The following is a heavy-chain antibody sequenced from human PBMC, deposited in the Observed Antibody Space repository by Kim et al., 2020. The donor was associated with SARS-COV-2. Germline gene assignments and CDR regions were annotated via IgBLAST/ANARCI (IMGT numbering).Heavy chain of an antibody. V-gene: IGHV3-21*01. CDR2: ISSSSSYI. Sequence: GGSLRLSCAASGFTFSSYSMNWVRQAPGKGLEWVSSISSSSSYIYYADSVKGRFTISRDNAKNSLYLQMNSLRAEDTAVYYCARGAGRFGELWRPFDYWGQGTLVTVSS. CDR3: ARGAGRFGELWRPFDY. CDR1: GFTFSSYS. J-gene: IGHJ4*02. D-gene: IGHD3-10*01.